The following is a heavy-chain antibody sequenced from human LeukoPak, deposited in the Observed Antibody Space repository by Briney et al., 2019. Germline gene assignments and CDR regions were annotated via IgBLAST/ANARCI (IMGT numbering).Heavy chain of an antibody. V-gene: IGHV1-18*01. J-gene: IGHJ5*02. CDR2: VSGYNGNT. D-gene: IGHD2/OR15-2a*01. CDR1: GYTFTSSD. CDR3: ARGNWFDP. Sequence: ASVKVSCKASGYTFTSSDINWVRQAPGQGLEWMGWVSGYNGNTNYAQKFEGRVAMTTDTSSSTAYMELRSLRSDDTAIYYCARGNWFDPWGQGTLVTVSS.